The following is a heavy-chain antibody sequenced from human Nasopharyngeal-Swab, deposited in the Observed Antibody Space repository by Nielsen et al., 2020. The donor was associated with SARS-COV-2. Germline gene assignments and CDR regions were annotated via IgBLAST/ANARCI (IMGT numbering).Heavy chain of an antibody. CDR2: ISRSSSYI. CDR3: MRDRYYYDTSDYLPDYFDY. J-gene: IGHJ4*02. V-gene: IGHV3-21*01. Sequence: GESLKISCAASGFSFSIYSMNWVRQTPGKGLEWVSSISRSSSYIYYADSVKGRFTISRDNAKSSLYLQMNSLRAEDTAVYYCMRDRYYYDTSDYLPDYFDYWGQGTLVTVSS. CDR1: GFSFSIYS. D-gene: IGHD3-22*01.